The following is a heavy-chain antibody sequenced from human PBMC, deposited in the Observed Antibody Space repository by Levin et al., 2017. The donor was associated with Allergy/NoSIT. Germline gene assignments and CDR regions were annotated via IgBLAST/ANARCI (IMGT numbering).Heavy chain of an antibody. Sequence: SQTLSLTCPVSGVSISSSYWSWIRQPPGKGLEWIGYIYYSGSTNYNPSLKSRVTISVDTSKNQFSLKLSSVTAADTAVYYCARVNYGSGSYYVDYWGQGTLVTVSS. CDR3: ARVNYGSGSYYVDY. V-gene: IGHV4-59*08. CDR2: IYYSGST. J-gene: IGHJ4*02. D-gene: IGHD3-10*01. CDR1: GVSISSSY.